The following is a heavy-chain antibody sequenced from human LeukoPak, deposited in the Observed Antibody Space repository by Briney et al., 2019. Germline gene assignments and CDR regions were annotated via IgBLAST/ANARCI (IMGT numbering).Heavy chain of an antibody. D-gene: IGHD6-13*01. J-gene: IGHJ4*02. CDR3: VRDLSTSWYYFEH. Sequence: GGSLRLSCAASGFTFSTSSMNWVRQAPGKGLEWVSSIVGSNSYIKYADSVKGRFTISRDNAKNSLYLQMNSLRAEDTAVYYCVRDLSTSWYYFEHWGQGTLVTVSS. V-gene: IGHV3-21*01. CDR2: IVGSNSYI. CDR1: GFTFSTSS.